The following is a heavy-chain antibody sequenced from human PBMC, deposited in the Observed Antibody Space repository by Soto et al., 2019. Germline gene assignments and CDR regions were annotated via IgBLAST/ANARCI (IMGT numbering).Heavy chain of an antibody. Sequence: GGSLRLSCVASGFTFSSYYMHWVRQAPGKGLVWVSRTNGDASSTTYADSVKGRFTISRDNAKNTLYLQMISLRVEDTAVYYCARGGAGSYYYYGMDVWGQGTTVTVSS. CDR3: ARGGAGSYYYYGMDV. V-gene: IGHV3-74*03. J-gene: IGHJ6*02. CDR2: TNGDASST. D-gene: IGHD2-21*01. CDR1: GFTFSSYY.